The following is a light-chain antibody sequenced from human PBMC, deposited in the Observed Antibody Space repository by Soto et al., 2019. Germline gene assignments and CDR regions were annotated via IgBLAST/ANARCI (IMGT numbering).Light chain of an antibody. CDR2: EVS. CDR3: SSYTSSTNYV. V-gene: IGLV2-14*01. Sequence: QSVLTQPASVSGSPGQSLTISCTGTSIDIAPYNYVSWYQQHPGKAPKLIIYEVSYRPSGISNRFSGSKSGNTASLTISGLQAEDGADYYCSSYTSSTNYVFGTGTKVTAL. J-gene: IGLJ1*01. CDR1: SIDIAPYNY.